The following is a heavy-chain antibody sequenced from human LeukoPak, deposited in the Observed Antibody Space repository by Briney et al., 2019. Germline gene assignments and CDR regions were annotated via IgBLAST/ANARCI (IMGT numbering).Heavy chain of an antibody. V-gene: IGHV3-30*03. Sequence: GRSLRLSCAASGFTFSSYGMHWVRQAPGKGLEWVAVISYDGSSKYYADSVKGRFTISRDNSKNTLYLQMNSLRAEDTAVYYCARSRGRTVTTWDYWGQGTLVTVSS. CDR1: GFTFSSYG. CDR2: ISYDGSSK. D-gene: IGHD4-17*01. CDR3: ARSRGRTVTTWDY. J-gene: IGHJ4*02.